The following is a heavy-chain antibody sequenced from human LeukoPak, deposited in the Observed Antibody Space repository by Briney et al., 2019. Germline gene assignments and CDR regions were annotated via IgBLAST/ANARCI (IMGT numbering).Heavy chain of an antibody. D-gene: IGHD3-16*02. CDR3: ARSLRGRLDY. V-gene: IGHV4-30-4*01. J-gene: IGHJ4*02. CDR2: IYYSGST. CDR1: GGSISSGDYY. Sequence: PSQTLSLTCTVSGGSISSGDYYWIWFPQPQGKGREWIGYIYYSGSTYYNPSLKSRVTISVDTSKNQFSLKLSSVTAADTAVYYCARSLRGRLDYWGQGTLVTVSS.